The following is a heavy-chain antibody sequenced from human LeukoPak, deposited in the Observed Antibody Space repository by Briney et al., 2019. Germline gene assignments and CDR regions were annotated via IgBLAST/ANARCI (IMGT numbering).Heavy chain of an antibody. J-gene: IGHJ4*02. V-gene: IGHV3-23*01. CDR3: ARDTSPFAY. Sequence: GGSLRLSCAASGFIFSSYSLNWVRQAPGKGLEWVSTISGSGDSTYYADSVKGRITISRDKSKNTLYLQMSSLRVEDTAVYYCARDTSPFAYWGQGTLVTVSS. CDR2: ISGSGDST. CDR1: GFIFSSYS.